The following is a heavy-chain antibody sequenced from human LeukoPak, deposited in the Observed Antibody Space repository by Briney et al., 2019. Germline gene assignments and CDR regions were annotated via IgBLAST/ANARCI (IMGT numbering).Heavy chain of an antibody. CDR2: IKSKTDGGTT. CDR3: TTDPTTTYYFDY. Sequence: GGSLRLSCAASGFTFSNAWMSWVRQAPGKGLEWVGRIKSKTDGGTTDYAAPVKGRFAISRDDSKNTLYLQMNSLKTEDTAVYYCTTDPTTTYYFDYWGQGTLVTVSS. V-gene: IGHV3-15*01. J-gene: IGHJ4*02. CDR1: GFTFSNAW. D-gene: IGHD1-1*01.